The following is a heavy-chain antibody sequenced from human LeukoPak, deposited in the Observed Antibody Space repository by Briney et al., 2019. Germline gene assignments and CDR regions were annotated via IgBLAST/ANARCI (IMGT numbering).Heavy chain of an antibody. CDR2: INPNSGGT. J-gene: IGHJ6*02. V-gene: IGHV1-2*02. CDR1: GYTFTGYY. CDR3: ARFYDILTGYYYYYGMDV. D-gene: IGHD3-9*01. Sequence: ASVKVSCKASGYTFTGYYMQWVRQAPGQGLEWMGWINPNSGGTNYAQKFPGRVTMTRDTSISTAYMELSRLRSDDTAVYYCARFYDILTGYYYYYGMDVWGQGTTVTVSS.